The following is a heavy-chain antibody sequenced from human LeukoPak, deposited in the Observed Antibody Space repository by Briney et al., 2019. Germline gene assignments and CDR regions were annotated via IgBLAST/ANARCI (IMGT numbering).Heavy chain of an antibody. Sequence: ASVKVSCKASGYSLIGYYMHWVRQAPGQGLEWMGWINPDSGGTNNAQKFQGRVTMTRDTSSSTAYMELNSLRSDDTAVYYCARELTGEYFDYAWQTYRYEGRFDNWGQGTLVTVSS. CDR3: ARELTGEYFDYAWQTYRYEGRFDN. D-gene: IGHD3-16*02. V-gene: IGHV1-2*02. CDR2: INPDSGGT. CDR1: GYSLIGYY. J-gene: IGHJ4*02.